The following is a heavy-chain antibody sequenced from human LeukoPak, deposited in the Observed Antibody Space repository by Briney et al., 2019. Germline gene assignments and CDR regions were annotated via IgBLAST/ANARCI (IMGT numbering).Heavy chain of an antibody. J-gene: IGHJ4*02. D-gene: IGHD1-26*01. CDR2: IYHSGST. CDR1: GGSISSGGYS. Sequence: SETLSLTCAVSGGSISSGGYSWSWIRQPPGQGLEWIGYIYHSGSTYYNPSLKSRVTISVDRSKNQFSLKLSSVTAADTAVYYCARVFRLTQYSGSYYYFDYWGQGTLVTVSS. CDR3: ARVFRLTQYSGSYYYFDY. V-gene: IGHV4-30-2*01.